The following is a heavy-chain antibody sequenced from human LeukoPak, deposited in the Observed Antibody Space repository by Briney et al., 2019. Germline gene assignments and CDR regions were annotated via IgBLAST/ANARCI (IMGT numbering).Heavy chain of an antibody. CDR3: ASDLAGHYYGSGSSFDY. CDR2: INDDGSDT. J-gene: IGHJ4*02. CDR1: GFTFKLYW. V-gene: IGHV3-74*01. D-gene: IGHD3-10*01. Sequence: GGSLRLSCAASGFTFKLYWMHWVRQVPGKRPVWVSRINDDGSDTIYADSVRGRFTISRDDAKNTVYLQMNNLRAEDTAVYYCASDLAGHYYGSGSSFDYWGQGTLVTVS.